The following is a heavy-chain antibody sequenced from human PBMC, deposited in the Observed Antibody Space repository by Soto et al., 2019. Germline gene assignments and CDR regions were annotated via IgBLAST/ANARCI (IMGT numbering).Heavy chain of an antibody. Sequence: SETLSLTCTVSGGSVSSGSYYWSWIRQPPGKGLEWIGYIYYSGSTNYNPSLKSRVTISVDTSKNQFSLKLSSVTAADTAVSYCARGVTAIRFAYWGQGTLVTVSS. J-gene: IGHJ4*02. CDR1: GGSVSSGSYY. CDR3: ARGVTAIRFAY. CDR2: IYYSGST. V-gene: IGHV4-61*01. D-gene: IGHD2-21*02.